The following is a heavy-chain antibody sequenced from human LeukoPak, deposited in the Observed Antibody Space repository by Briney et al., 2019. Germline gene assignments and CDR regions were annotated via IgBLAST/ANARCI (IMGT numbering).Heavy chain of an antibody. J-gene: IGHJ6*02. CDR2: INSDNDDT. D-gene: IGHD2-15*01. CDR3: ARDPRAAQFYYYGMDV. CDR1: GGTFSSYA. Sequence: ASVKVSCKASGGTFSSYAISWVRQAPGQGLEWMGWINSDNDDTKYSQKFQGRVTLSSDTSANTAYMELNSLTSEDTAVYYCARDPRAAQFYYYGMDVWGQGTTVTVSS. V-gene: IGHV1-3*04.